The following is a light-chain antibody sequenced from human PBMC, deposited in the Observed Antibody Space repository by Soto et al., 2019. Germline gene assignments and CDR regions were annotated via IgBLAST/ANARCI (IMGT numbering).Light chain of an antibody. V-gene: IGLV2-14*01. CDR1: SSDVGGYNY. CDR2: DVS. CDR3: SSSTSSSPPRYV. J-gene: IGLJ1*01. Sequence: QSVLTQPASVSGSPGQSITISCTGTSSDVGGYNYVSWYQQHPGKAPKLMIHDVSNRPSGVSNRFSGSKSGNTASLTISGLQAEDEADYYCSSSTSSSPPRYVFRTGTKLTV.